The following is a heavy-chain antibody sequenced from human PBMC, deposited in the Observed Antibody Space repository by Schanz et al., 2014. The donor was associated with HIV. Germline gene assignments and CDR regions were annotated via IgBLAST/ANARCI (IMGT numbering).Heavy chain of an antibody. Sequence: VHLVESGGGLIKPGRSQRLSCTSSGFTFGDYAMSWFRQAPGKGLEWVAVISYDGRNKYFADSVKGRFTISRDNSKNTLYLQMKSPRAADTAVYYCAKDRNYYDDKYWGKGNYYYYYGMDVWGQGTTVIVSS. D-gene: IGHD3-22*01. CDR1: GFTFGDYA. CDR2: ISYDGRNK. CDR3: AKDRNYYDDKYWGKGNYYYYYGMDV. V-gene: IGHV3-30-3*02. J-gene: IGHJ6*02.